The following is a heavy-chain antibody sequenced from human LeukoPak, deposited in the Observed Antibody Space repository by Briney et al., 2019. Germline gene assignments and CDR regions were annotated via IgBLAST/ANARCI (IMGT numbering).Heavy chain of an antibody. CDR1: GFTFSSYA. J-gene: IGHJ4*02. CDR3: AKDQPRGYYYDSSGYPFDY. D-gene: IGHD3-22*01. CDR2: ISGSGGST. V-gene: IGHV3-23*01. Sequence: GGSLRLSCAASGFTFSSYAMSWVRQAPGKGLEWVSAISGSGGSTYYADSVKGRFTISRDNSKNTLYLQMNSLRAEDMAVYYCAKDQPRGYYYDSSGYPFDYWGQGTLVTVSS.